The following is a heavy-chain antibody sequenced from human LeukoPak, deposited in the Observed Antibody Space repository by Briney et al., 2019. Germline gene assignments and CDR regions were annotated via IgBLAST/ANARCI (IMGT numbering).Heavy chain of an antibody. D-gene: IGHD2-21*01. CDR3: AREDSLIRYSYYYYMDV. CDR1: GFTFSNYW. CDR2: IKQDGSEI. V-gene: IGHV3-7*01. J-gene: IGHJ6*03. Sequence: GGSLRLSCAASGFTFSNYWMSWVRQAPGMGLEWVANIKQDGSEIHYVDSVKGRFTISRDNAKFSVYLQMYSLRAEDTAVYYCAREDSLIRYSYYYYMDVWGKGTTVTVS.